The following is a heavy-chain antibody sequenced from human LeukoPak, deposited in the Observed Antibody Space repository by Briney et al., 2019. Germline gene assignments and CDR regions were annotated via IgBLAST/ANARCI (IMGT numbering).Heavy chain of an antibody. J-gene: IGHJ3*02. CDR1: GFTVSSNY. D-gene: IGHD4-17*01. V-gene: IGHV3-53*01. Sequence: GGSLRLSCAASGFTVSSNYMSWVRQAPGKGLEWVSVIYSGGSTYYADSVKGRFTIFRDNSKNTLYLQMNSLRAEDTAVYYCARGYGDYVTAFDIWGQGTMVTVSS. CDR2: IYSGGST. CDR3: ARGYGDYVTAFDI.